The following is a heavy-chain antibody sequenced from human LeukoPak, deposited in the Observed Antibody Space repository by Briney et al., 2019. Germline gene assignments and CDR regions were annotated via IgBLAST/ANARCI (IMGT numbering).Heavy chain of an antibody. CDR3: ARGTRDRFLEWSRDYYMDV. CDR1: GYTFTGYY. J-gene: IGHJ6*03. D-gene: IGHD3-3*01. V-gene: IGHV1-2*02. Sequence: ASVKVSCKASGYTFTGYYMHWVRQAPGQGLEWMGWINPNSGGTNYAQKFQGRVTMTRDTSISTAYMELSRLRSDDTAVYHCARGTRDRFLEWSRDYYMDVWGKGTTVTVSS. CDR2: INPNSGGT.